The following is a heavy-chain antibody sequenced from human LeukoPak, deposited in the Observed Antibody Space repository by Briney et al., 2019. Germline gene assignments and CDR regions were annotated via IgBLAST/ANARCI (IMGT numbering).Heavy chain of an antibody. CDR2: IYSSGST. V-gene: IGHV4-59*01. J-gene: IGHJ4*02. CDR1: GGSISSYY. Sequence: SETLSLTCTVSGGSISSYYWSWIRRPPGKGLEWIGYIYSSGSTNYNPSLKSRVTISVDTPKNQFSLKVSSVTAADTAVYYCARNYDSSGYTTFAYWGQGTLVTVSS. D-gene: IGHD3-22*01. CDR3: ARNYDSSGYTTFAY.